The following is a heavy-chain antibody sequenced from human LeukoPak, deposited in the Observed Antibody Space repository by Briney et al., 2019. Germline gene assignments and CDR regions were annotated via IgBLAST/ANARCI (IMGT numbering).Heavy chain of an antibody. Sequence: SETLSLTCTVSGGSISSYYWGWIRQPPGKGLEWIGSIYHSGSTYYNPSLKSRVTISVDTSKNQFSLKLSSVTAADTAVYYCASSGYSYQGAYYFDYWGQGTLVTVSS. D-gene: IGHD5-18*01. V-gene: IGHV4-38-2*02. J-gene: IGHJ4*02. CDR2: IYHSGST. CDR1: GGSISSYY. CDR3: ASSGYSYQGAYYFDY.